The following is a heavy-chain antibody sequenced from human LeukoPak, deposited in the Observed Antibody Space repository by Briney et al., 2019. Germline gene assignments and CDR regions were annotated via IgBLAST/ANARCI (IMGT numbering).Heavy chain of an antibody. CDR3: SRNPQDTAMVGNDY. D-gene: IGHD5-18*01. J-gene: IGHJ4*02. CDR1: GFDFSGSA. Sequence: GGSLRLSSAASGFDFSGSAMHWVRQASGKGLEWVGRIRSKGNNYATAYAASVKGRFTISRDDSKNTAYLQMNSLKNEDTAVYYCSRNPQDTAMVGNDYWGQGTLVTVSS. V-gene: IGHV3-73*01. CDR2: IRSKGNNYAT.